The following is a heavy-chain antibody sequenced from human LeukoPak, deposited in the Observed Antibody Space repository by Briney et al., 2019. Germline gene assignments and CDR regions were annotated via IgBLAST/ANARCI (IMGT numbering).Heavy chain of an antibody. J-gene: IGHJ4*02. Sequence: GGSLRLSCAGSGFTFSSYSMNWVRQAPGKGLEWVSSISSGRTYIYYADSVKGRFTISRDNAQNSLYLQMNSLRAEDTAVYYCAQGRLGYSYGAFDHWGQGTLVTVSS. CDR2: ISSGRTYI. CDR3: AQGRLGYSYGAFDH. V-gene: IGHV3-21*01. D-gene: IGHD5-18*01. CDR1: GFTFSSYS.